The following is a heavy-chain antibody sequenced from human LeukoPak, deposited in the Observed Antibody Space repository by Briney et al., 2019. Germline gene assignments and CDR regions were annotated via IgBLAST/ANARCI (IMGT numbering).Heavy chain of an antibody. V-gene: IGHV3-23*01. CDR3: ARARGWYYYYGMDV. J-gene: IGHJ6*02. CDR1: GFTFSSYA. Sequence: GGSLRLSCAASGFTFSSYAMSWVRQAPGKGLKWVSAISGSGGSTYYADSVKGRFTISRDNSKNTLYLQMNSLRAEDTAVYYCARARGWYYYYGMDVWGQGTTVTVSS. CDR2: ISGSGGST.